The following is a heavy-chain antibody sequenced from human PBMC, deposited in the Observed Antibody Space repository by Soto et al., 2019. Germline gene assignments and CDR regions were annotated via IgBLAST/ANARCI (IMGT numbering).Heavy chain of an antibody. CDR3: ARDSRIAVAGTRSSGVNWFDP. CDR1: GGSVSSGSYY. Sequence: QVQLQESGPGLVKPSETLSLTCTVSGGSVSSGSYYWSWIRQPPGKGLEWIGYIYYSGSTNYNPSLKTRVTISVDTSKHPYSLKLSSVTAADTAVYYCARDSRIAVAGTRSSGVNWFDPWGQGTLVTVSS. D-gene: IGHD6-19*01. J-gene: IGHJ5*02. CDR2: IYYSGST. V-gene: IGHV4-61*01.